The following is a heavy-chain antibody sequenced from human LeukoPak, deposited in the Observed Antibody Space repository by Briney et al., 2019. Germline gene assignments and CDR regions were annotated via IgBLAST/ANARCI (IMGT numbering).Heavy chain of an antibody. CDR2: IYPGDSDT. V-gene: IGHV5-51*03. Sequence: GESLKISCKGSGYSFTSYWIGWVRQMPGKGLEWMGIIYPGDSDTRYSPSFQGQVTISADKSIITPYLQWSSLKASDTAMYYCARYIGSSWTYYYYDYWGQGTLVTVSS. CDR1: GYSFTSYW. J-gene: IGHJ4*02. CDR3: ARYIGSSWTYYYYDY. D-gene: IGHD6-13*01.